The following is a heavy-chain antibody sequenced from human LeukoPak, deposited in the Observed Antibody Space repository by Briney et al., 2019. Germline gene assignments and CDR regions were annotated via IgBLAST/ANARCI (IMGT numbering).Heavy chain of an antibody. CDR2: IKLDGSEK. CDR3: ARGPPPGTGNYYYYFDY. V-gene: IGHV3-7*01. D-gene: IGHD3-10*01. J-gene: IGHJ4*02. Sequence: GGSLRLSCAASGFTFGVYWMSWVRQAPGKGLEWVANIKLDGSEKYYVDSVKGRFIISRDNAKNSLYLQMNSLRVEDTAVYYCARGPPPGTGNYYYYFDYWGQGTLVTVSS. CDR1: GFTFGVYW.